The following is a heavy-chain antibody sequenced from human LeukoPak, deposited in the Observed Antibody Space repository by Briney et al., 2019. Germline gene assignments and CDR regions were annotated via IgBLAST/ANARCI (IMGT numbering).Heavy chain of an antibody. Sequence: SETLSLTCTVSGGSISMNNNYWVWIRQPPGKGLEWIGTIYHYGSPYYNPSLKSRVTLSADTSQNHFSLNLRSVTAADTAVYYCARRPGYYDSIDSWGQGTLVTVFS. CDR1: GGSISMNNNY. D-gene: IGHD3-22*01. J-gene: IGHJ4*02. CDR2: IYHYGSP. CDR3: ARRPGYYDSIDS. V-gene: IGHV4-39*01.